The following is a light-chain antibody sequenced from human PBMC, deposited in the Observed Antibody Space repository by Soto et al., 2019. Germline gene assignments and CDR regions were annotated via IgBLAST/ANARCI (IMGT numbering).Light chain of an antibody. CDR1: QNIANW. CDR2: GAS. Sequence: DIQMTQSPSTLSASVGDRVTINCRASQNIANWLAWYQQKPGKAPNLLIYGASSLQSGVPSRFSGSGFGTEFTLTISSLQPDDFASYYCQQYDSYPYTFGQGTKVEIK. J-gene: IGKJ2*01. CDR3: QQYDSYPYT. V-gene: IGKV1-5*01.